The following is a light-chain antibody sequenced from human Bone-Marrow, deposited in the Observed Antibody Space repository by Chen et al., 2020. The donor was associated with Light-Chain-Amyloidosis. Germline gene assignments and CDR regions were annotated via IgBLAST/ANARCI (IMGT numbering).Light chain of an antibody. CDR1: QSITTY. Sequence: DIQMTQSPSSLSASVGDRVSITCRASQSITTYLNWYQQKPGKAPNLLIYRSSSLQSGVPARFSGSGSGTEFTLTITSLQPEDFATYYCQQSYTKTRTFGQGTKLEIK. CDR2: RSS. CDR3: QQSYTKTRT. V-gene: IGKV1-39*01. J-gene: IGKJ2*02.